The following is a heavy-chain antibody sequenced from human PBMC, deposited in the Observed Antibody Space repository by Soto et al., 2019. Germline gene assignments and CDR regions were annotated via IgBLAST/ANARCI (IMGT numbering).Heavy chain of an antibody. Sequence: QVQLVESGGGVVHPGRSLRLSCAASGLTFSSYGMHWVRQAPGKGLEWVAVIWYDGSNKYYADSVKGRFTISRDNSKNTLYLQMNSLRAEDTAVYYCARENYYDSSGSFDYWGQGTLVSVSS. V-gene: IGHV3-33*01. CDR3: ARENYYDSSGSFDY. CDR1: GLTFSSYG. J-gene: IGHJ4*02. CDR2: IWYDGSNK. D-gene: IGHD3-22*01.